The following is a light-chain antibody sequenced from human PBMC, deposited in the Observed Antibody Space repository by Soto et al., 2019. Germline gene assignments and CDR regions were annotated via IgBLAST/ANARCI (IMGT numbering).Light chain of an antibody. Sequence: QSVLTQPPSASGTPGQRVTISCSGSSSNIGSNYVYWYQQLPGTAPKLLIYRNNQRPSGVPDRFSGSKSGTSASLAISGLRSEDEADYYCAAWDDSLSGPVFGGWTKVTVL. CDR1: SSNIGSNY. CDR2: RNN. V-gene: IGLV1-47*01. CDR3: AAWDDSLSGPV. J-gene: IGLJ2*01.